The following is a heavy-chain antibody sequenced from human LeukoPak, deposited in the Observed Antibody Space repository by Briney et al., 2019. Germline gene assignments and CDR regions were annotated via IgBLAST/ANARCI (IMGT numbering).Heavy chain of an antibody. CDR1: GGSISSSSYY. Sequence: PSETLSLTCTVSGGSISSSSYYWGWIRQPPGKGLEWIGSICYSGSTYYNPALKSRVTISVDTSKNQFSLKLSSVPAAETAVYYCARGAPAGYSGSYWKYFQHWGQGTLVTVSS. D-gene: IGHD1-26*01. J-gene: IGHJ1*01. CDR2: ICYSGST. CDR3: ARGAPAGYSGSYWKYFQH. V-gene: IGHV4-39*07.